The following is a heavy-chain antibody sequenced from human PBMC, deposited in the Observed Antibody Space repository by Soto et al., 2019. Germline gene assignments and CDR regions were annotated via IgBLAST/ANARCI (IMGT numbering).Heavy chain of an antibody. CDR3: VGDDIGLGIDY. J-gene: IGHJ4*02. Sequence: EVQLVESGGGLVQPGGSLRLSCAASGFTFSSYWMHWVRQAPGKGLVWVSHLNSDGSSTTYADSVMGRFTISSDNAKDTLYQHMNSLRAEDTAVYYCVGDDIGLGIDYWGRGTLVTVS. CDR2: LNSDGSST. D-gene: IGHD1-26*01. V-gene: IGHV3-74*01. CDR1: GFTFSSYW.